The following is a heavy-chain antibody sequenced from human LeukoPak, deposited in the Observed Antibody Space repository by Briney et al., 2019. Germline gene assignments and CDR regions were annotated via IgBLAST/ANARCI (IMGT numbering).Heavy chain of an antibody. J-gene: IGHJ5*02. CDR2: ISGNGGVI. CDR1: GFTFSDNY. CDR3: AKGPNWFDP. V-gene: IGHV3-11*01. Sequence: GGSLRLSCAASGFTFSDNYMTWVRQAPGKGLEWLSYISGNGGVIQYADSVKGRFTISRDNAKNLLYLQMDSLRVEDTALYYCAKGPNWFDPWGQGTLVTVSS.